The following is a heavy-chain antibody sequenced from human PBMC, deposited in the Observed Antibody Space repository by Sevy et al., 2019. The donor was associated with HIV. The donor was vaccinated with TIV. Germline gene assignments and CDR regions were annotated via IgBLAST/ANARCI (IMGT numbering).Heavy chain of an antibody. CDR1: GFTFSSYA. CDR2: ISYDGSNK. V-gene: IGHV3-30-3*01. Sequence: GGSLRLSCAASGFTFSSYAMHWVRQAPGKGLEWVAVISYDGSNKYYADSVKGRFTISRDNSKNTLYLQMNSLRAEDTAVYYCAREGGDCSGGSCWLTYYYYGMDVWGQGTTVTVSS. J-gene: IGHJ6*02. CDR3: AREGGDCSGGSCWLTYYYYGMDV. D-gene: IGHD2-15*01.